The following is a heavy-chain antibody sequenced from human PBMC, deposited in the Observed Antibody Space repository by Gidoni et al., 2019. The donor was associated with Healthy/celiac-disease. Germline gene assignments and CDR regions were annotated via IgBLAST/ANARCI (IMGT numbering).Heavy chain of an antibody. CDR2: ISYDGSNK. CDR1: GFTFSSYG. J-gene: IGHJ6*02. CDR3: ANSDFWSGYYKDYYGMDV. V-gene: IGHV3-30*18. D-gene: IGHD3-3*01. Sequence: QVQLVESGGGVVQPGRSLRLSCAASGFTFSSYGMHWVRQAPGKGLEWVAVISYDGSNKYYADSVKGRFTISRDNSKNTLYLQMNSLRAEDTAVYYCANSDFWSGYYKDYYGMDVWGQGTTVTVSS.